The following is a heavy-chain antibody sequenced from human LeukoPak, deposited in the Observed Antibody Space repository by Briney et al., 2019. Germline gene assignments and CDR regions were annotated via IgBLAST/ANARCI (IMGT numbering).Heavy chain of an antibody. CDR1: GYSISSGYY. V-gene: IGHV4-38-2*01. CDR3: ARHSNALSHYMDV. Sequence: SETLSLTCAVSGYSISSGYYWGWIRQPPGKGLEWIGGMYHSGSTYYNSSLKSRVTISIDMSKNQFSLKVSSVTAADTAVYYCARHSNALSHYMDVWGKGTTVTVSS. CDR2: MYHSGST. J-gene: IGHJ6*03. D-gene: IGHD6-13*01.